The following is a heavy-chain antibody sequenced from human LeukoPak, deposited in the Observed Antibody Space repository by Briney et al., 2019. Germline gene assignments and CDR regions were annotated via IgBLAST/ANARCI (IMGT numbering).Heavy chain of an antibody. V-gene: IGHV3-30-3*01. J-gene: IGHJ4*02. CDR3: ARAPYYYGSGITPGY. CDR1: GFTFSGYA. CDR2: ISYDGTKI. D-gene: IGHD3-10*01. Sequence: PGGSLRLSCAASGFTFSGYAMHWVRQAPGKGLEWVAVISYDGTKISYADSVKGRFNISRDNSKNTLYLQMNSLRAEDTAVYYCARAPYYYGSGITPGYWGQGTLVTVSS.